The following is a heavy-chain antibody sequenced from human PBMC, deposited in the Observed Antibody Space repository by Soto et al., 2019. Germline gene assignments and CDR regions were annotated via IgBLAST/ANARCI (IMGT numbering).Heavy chain of an antibody. D-gene: IGHD3-9*01. J-gene: IGHJ4*02. Sequence: ASVKVSCKASGYTFIDYYMHWVRQAPGQGFEWMGRISPRSGGTNYAQKFQGRVTMTWDTSPNTAYMELSSLISEDTAVYYCARPPGYISDWYYFDLWGQGTLVTVSS. CDR1: GYTFIDYY. V-gene: IGHV1-2*02. CDR2: ISPRSGGT. CDR3: ARPPGYISDWYYFDL.